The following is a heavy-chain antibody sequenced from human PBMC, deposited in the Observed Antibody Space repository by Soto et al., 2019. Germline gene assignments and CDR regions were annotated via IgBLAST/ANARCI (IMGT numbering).Heavy chain of an antibody. V-gene: IGHV4-39*01. J-gene: IGHJ6*02. Sequence: PSETLSLTCTGSGGSISSGIYYWGGIRQPPGKGLEWIGSMYYSGSTYYNPSLKSRVTTSVDTSKNQFSLKLSSVTAADTAVYYCARLYLGPVDGTRSGMDVWGQGTTVT. CDR1: GGSISSGIYY. CDR3: ARLYLGPVDGTRSGMDV. D-gene: IGHD6-19*01. CDR2: MYYSGST.